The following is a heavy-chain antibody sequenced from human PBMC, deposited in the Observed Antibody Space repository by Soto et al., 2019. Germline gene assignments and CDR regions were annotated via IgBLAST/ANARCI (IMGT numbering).Heavy chain of an antibody. D-gene: IGHD3-22*01. J-gene: IGHJ4*02. CDR2: ATASNTHT. CDR1: GYPFTSLV. CDR3: ARGGYSSGYHY. Sequence: QVQLLQSGTEVKEPGASVKVSCKASGYPFTSLVISWLRQAPGQGLEWVGWATASNTHTNYAQKLQGRVTMTTDTSTATAYMELRSLRSDDTAIYYCARGGYSSGYHYWGQGTLVTVSS. V-gene: IGHV1-18*01.